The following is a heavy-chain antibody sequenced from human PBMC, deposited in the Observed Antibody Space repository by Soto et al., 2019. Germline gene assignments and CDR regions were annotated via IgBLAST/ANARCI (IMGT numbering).Heavy chain of an antibody. J-gene: IGHJ4*02. CDR3: ARSFGVAAAGPFDY. CDR1: GGSISSGGYY. V-gene: IGHV4-31*03. Sequence: QVQLQESGPGLVKPSQTLSLTCTVSGGSISSGGYYWSWIRQHPGKGLEWIGYIDYSGSTYYNPSLKSRVNTAVDTSKNPSSLKLSSVTPADTAVYYWARSFGVAAAGPFDYWGQGTPVSVS. D-gene: IGHD6-13*01. CDR2: IDYSGST.